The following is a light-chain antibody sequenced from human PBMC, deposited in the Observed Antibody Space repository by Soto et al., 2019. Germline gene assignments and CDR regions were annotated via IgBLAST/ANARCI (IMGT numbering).Light chain of an antibody. CDR1: SSDVGGYDF. V-gene: IGLV2-8*01. CDR3: SSYAGTHVV. Sequence: QSVLTQPPSASGSPGQSVAISCPGTSSDVGGYDFVSWYQQHPGKAPKLMIYDVTKRPSGVPDRFSGSKSGNTASLTVSGLQGEDEADYYCSSYAGTHVVFGTGTKVTVL. J-gene: IGLJ1*01. CDR2: DVT.